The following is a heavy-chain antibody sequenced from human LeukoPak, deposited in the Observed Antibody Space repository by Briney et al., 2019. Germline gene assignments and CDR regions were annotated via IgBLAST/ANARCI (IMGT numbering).Heavy chain of an antibody. V-gene: IGHV1-8*03. CDR1: GYTFTSYD. J-gene: IGHJ4*02. CDR2: MNPNSGNT. Sequence: GASVKVSCKASGYTFTSYDINWVRQATGQGVEWMGWMNPNSGNTGYAQKFQGRVTITRNTSISTAYMELSSLRSEDTAVYYCARGGYYYDSSGYDYWGQGTLVTVSS. D-gene: IGHD3-22*01. CDR3: ARGGYYYDSSGYDY.